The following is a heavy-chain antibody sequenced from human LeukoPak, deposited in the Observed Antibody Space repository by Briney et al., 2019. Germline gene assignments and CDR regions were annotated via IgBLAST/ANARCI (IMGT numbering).Heavy chain of an antibody. CDR2: ISYDGSNK. V-gene: IGHV3-30-3*01. Sequence: GRSLRLSCAASGFTFSSYAMHWVRQAPGKGLEWVAVISYDGSNKYYADSVKGRFTISRDNSKNTLYLQMNSLRAEDTAVYYCARILTGLNFDYWGQGTLVTVSS. CDR3: ARILTGLNFDY. D-gene: IGHD1-20*01. CDR1: GFTFSSYA. J-gene: IGHJ4*02.